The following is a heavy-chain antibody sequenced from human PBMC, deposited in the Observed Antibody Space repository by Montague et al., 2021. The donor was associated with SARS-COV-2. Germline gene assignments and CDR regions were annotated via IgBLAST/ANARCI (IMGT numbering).Heavy chain of an antibody. Sequence: SLRLSCAASVFAFNHFAMHWVRQAPGKGLEWVAVISYDGSIKYYXXSLRGRFTISRDSSKKTLYLQMNSLSGEDTAVYYCAKNRDIFWFGEGRDSMDVWGQGTTVIVSS. V-gene: IGHV3-30*18. D-gene: IGHD3-10*01. CDR3: AKNRDIFWFGEGRDSMDV. CDR1: VFAFNHFA. J-gene: IGHJ6*02. CDR2: ISYDGSIK.